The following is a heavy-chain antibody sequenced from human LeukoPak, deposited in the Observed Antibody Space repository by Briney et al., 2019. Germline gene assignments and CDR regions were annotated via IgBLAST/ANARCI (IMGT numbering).Heavy chain of an antibody. V-gene: IGHV1-2*06. D-gene: IGHD6-13*01. CDR1: GYTFTGYH. CDR2: INPYRGDT. Sequence: GASVKVSCKASGYTFTGYHIHWVRQAPGQGLEWMVRINPYRGDTNFAQKFQGRVTITRDTSITTAYMDLSSLTPDDTAVYFCARDQGSLTRSWYTGYWGQGTQDTVSS. CDR3: ARDQGSLTRSWYTGY. J-gene: IGHJ4*02.